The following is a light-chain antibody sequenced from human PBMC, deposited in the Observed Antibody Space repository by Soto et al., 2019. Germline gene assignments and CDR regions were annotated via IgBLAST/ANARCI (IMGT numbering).Light chain of an antibody. CDR1: SSNIGAGYA. CDR2: GNS. V-gene: IGLV1-40*01. Sequence: QLVLTQPPSVSGAPGQRVTISCTGSSSNIGAGYAVHWYQQLPGTAPKLLIYGNSNRPSGVPDRFSGSKSGTSASLAITGLQAEDEADYYCQSYDSSLSCYVFGTGTKLTVL. J-gene: IGLJ1*01. CDR3: QSYDSSLSCYV.